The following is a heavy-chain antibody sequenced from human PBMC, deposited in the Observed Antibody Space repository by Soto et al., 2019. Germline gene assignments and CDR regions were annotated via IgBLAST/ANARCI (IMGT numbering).Heavy chain of an antibody. CDR2: IYYSGST. CDR1: GGSISSGGYY. CDR3: ARESARITIFP. D-gene: IGHD3-3*01. J-gene: IGHJ5*02. V-gene: IGHV4-31*03. Sequence: QVQLQDSGPGLVKPSQTLSLTCTVSGGSISSGGYYWIWILQHPGQGLEWIGYIYYSGSTYYNPSLKSRVTISVDTSKNQFSLKLSSVTAADTAVYYCARESARITIFPWGQGTLVTVSS.